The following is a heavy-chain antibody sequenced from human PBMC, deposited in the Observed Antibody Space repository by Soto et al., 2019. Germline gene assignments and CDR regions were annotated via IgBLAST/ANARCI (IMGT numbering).Heavy chain of an antibody. V-gene: IGHV3-23*01. CDR3: AKRHLPNYDILTGYPDY. D-gene: IGHD3-9*01. CDR2: ISGSGGST. J-gene: IGHJ4*02. Sequence: EVQLLESGGGLVQPGGSLRLSCAASGFTFSSYAMSWVRQAPGKGLEWVSAISGSGGSTYYADSVKGRFTISRDNSKNTLYLQMNSLRAEDTAVYYCAKRHLPNYDILTGYPDYWGQGTLVTVSS. CDR1: GFTFSSYA.